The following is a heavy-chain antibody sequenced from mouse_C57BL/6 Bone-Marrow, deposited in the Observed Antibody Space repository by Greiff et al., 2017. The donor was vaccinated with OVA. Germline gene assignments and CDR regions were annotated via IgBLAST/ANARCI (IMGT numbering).Heavy chain of an antibody. CDR2: INPNNGGT. J-gene: IGHJ4*01. Sequence: VQLQQSGPELVKPGASVKISCKASGYTFTDYYMNWVKQSHGKSLEWIGDINPNNGGTSYNQKFKGKATLTGDKSSSTAYMELRSLTSEDSAVYYCARSDYYAMDYWGQGTSVTVSS. CDR1: GYTFTDYY. CDR3: ARSDYYAMDY. V-gene: IGHV1-26*01.